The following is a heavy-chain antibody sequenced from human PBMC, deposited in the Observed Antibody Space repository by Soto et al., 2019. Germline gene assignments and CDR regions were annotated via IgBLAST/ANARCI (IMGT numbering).Heavy chain of an antibody. CDR1: GFTFSHYG. J-gene: IGHJ4*02. V-gene: IGHV3-30*03. Sequence: QVQLVESGGGVVQPGRSLRLSCAASGFTFSHYGIHWVRQAPGKGLEWLAVISYDGSNKHHEDSVKGRLTVPRDNSKYALYLQMNSLRAEDTAVYFCARYSGKYQGPIDYWGQGTLVTVSS. CDR2: ISYDGSNK. CDR3: ARYSGKYQGPIDY. D-gene: IGHD1-26*01.